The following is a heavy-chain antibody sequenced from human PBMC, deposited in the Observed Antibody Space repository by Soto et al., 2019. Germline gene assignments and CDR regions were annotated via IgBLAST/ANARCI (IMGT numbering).Heavy chain of an antibody. CDR1: GYTFTDHA. Sequence: QVQLVQSGAEVKKPGASAKVSCKASGYTFTDHAILWVRQAPGQGLEWMGWISTGNGNTKYSQNFQGRVTITRDTSAGTAYMELSSLRFEDTAVYYCAKASRMWITDFWGQGTMVTVAS. V-gene: IGHV1-3*04. D-gene: IGHD5-12*01. CDR2: ISTGNGNT. J-gene: IGHJ4*02. CDR3: AKASRMWITDF.